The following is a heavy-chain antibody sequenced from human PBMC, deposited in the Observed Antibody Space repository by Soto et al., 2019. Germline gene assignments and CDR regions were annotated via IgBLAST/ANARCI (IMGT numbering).Heavy chain of an antibody. CDR2: IYYSGST. Sequence: SESLSLTCAVSGGSISSSNWWSWVRQPPGKGLEWIGSIYYSGSTYYNPSLRSRVTISVDTSKNQFSLKLSSVTAADTAVYYCARRRGYGAHVVFAYWGQGTLVTVSS. CDR1: GGSISSSNW. V-gene: IGHV4-39*01. D-gene: IGHD5-12*01. CDR3: ARRRGYGAHVVFAY. J-gene: IGHJ4*02.